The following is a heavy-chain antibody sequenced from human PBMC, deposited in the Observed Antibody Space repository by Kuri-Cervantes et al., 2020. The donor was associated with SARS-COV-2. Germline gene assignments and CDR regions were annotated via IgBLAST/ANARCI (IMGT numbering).Heavy chain of an antibody. CDR1: GGSFCGYY. D-gene: IGHD6-13*01. CDR2: INHSGST. CDR3: ASTASGYYGMDV. V-gene: IGHV4-34*01. J-gene: IGHJ6*02. Sequence: SQTLSPTCAVYGGSFCGYYWSWIRQPPGKGLEWIGEINHSGSTNYNPSLTSRVTISVDTSKNQFSLKLSSVTAADTAVYYCASTASGYYGMDVWGQGTTVTVSS.